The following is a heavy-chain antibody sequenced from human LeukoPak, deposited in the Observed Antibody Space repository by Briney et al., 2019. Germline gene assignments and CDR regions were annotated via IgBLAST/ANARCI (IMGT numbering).Heavy chain of an antibody. CDR2: INPNSGGT. J-gene: IGHJ6*03. Sequence: ASVKVSCKASGYTFTGYYMHWVRQAPGQGLEWMGWINPNSGGTNYAQKFQGRVTMTTDTSTSTAYMDLRSLRSDDTAVCYCARDLRYSSGWSASGMDVWGKGTTVTISS. CDR1: GYTFTGYY. V-gene: IGHV1-2*02. D-gene: IGHD6-19*01. CDR3: ARDLRYSSGWSASGMDV.